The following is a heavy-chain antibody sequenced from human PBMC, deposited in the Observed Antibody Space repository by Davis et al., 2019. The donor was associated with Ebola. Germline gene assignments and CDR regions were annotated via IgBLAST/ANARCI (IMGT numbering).Heavy chain of an antibody. CDR3: ARVGVPAAYGMDV. CDR2: ISAYNGNT. CDR1: GYTFTSYG. V-gene: IGHV1-18*01. D-gene: IGHD2-2*01. J-gene: IGHJ6*02. Sequence: AASVKVSCKASGYTFTSYGISWVRQAPGQGLEWMGWISAYNGNTNYAQKLQGRVTMTTDTSTSTAYMELSSLRSEDTAVYYCARVGVPAAYGMDVWGQGTTVTVSS.